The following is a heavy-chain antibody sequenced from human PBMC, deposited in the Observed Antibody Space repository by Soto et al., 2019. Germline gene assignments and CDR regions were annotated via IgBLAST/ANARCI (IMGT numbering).Heavy chain of an antibody. J-gene: IGHJ5*02. CDR1: GFTFTSSA. Sequence: GASVKVSCKASGFTFTSSAMQCVRQARGQRLEWIGWIVVGSGNTNYAQKFQERVTITRDMSTSTAYMELSSLRSEDTAVYYCAANPVVAATTNWFDPWGQGTLVTVSS. V-gene: IGHV1-58*02. D-gene: IGHD2-15*01. CDR3: AANPVVAATTNWFDP. CDR2: IVVGSGNT.